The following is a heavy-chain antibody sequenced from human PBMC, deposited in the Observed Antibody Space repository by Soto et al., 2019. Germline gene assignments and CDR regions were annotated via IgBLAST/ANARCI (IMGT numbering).Heavy chain of an antibody. J-gene: IGHJ5*02. V-gene: IGHV4-59*01. Sequence: SETLSLTCTVSGGSMNSYHWSWIRQPPGKGLEWIGYIYDSGSTKYNPLSRGRVTISVDTSKNQFSLKLTSVTAADTAVYYCARGGYDSSGFYYWFDPWGQGTLVTVS. CDR3: ARGGYDSSGFYYWFDP. CDR2: IYDSGST. CDR1: GGSMNSYH. D-gene: IGHD3-22*01.